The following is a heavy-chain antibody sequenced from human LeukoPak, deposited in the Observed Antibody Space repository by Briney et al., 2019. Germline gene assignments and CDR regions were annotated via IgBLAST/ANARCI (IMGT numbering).Heavy chain of an antibody. V-gene: IGHV4-4*07. D-gene: IGHD3-10*01. CDR1: GGSITNYY. Sequence: SETLSLTCTVSGGSITNYYWSWIRQPAGRGLEWIGRIYTSGSTTYNPSLKSRVTMSVDTSKNQFSLKLSSVTAADTAVYYCARSGLLWFGEPTFDYWGQGTLVTVSS. CDR2: IYTSGST. J-gene: IGHJ4*02. CDR3: ARSGLLWFGEPTFDY.